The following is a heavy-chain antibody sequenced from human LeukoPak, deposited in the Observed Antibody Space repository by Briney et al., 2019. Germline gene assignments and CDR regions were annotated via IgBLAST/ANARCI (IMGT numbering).Heavy chain of an antibody. V-gene: IGHV5-51*01. CDR2: IYPGDSDT. D-gene: IGHD4-17*01. Sequence: GESLKISCKGSGYSFTSSWIGWARQMPGKGLEWMGIIYPGDSDTRYSPSFQGQVTISADKSIRPAYLQWSSLKASDTAMYYCARLTTVTRAIQHWGQGTLVTVSS. J-gene: IGHJ1*01. CDR1: GYSFTSSW. CDR3: ARLTTVTRAIQH.